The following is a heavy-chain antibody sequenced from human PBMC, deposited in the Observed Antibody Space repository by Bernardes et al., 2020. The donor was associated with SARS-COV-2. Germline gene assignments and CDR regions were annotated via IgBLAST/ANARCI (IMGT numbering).Heavy chain of an antibody. Sequence: GGSLRLSRAASGFTFSSYSMNWVRQAPGKGLEWVSSISSSSSYIYYADSVKGRFTISRDNAKNSLYLQMNSLRAEDTAVYYCARDREWGYYDSSGYYYDYYYYGMDVWGQGTTVTVSS. D-gene: IGHD3-22*01. CDR2: ISSSSSYI. CDR1: GFTFSSYS. V-gene: IGHV3-21*01. J-gene: IGHJ6*02. CDR3: ARDREWGYYDSSGYYYDYYYYGMDV.